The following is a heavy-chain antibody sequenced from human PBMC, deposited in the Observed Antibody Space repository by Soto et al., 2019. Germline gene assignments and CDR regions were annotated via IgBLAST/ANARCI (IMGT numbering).Heavy chain of an antibody. CDR3: GRVGSSCHSGGCYYYYGLGV. D-gene: IGHD1-26*01. CDR2: IYYSGST. V-gene: IGHV4-61*01. Sequence: QVRLQESGPGLVKPSETLSLSCLVSGDSVGNGPYYWSWIRQSPGEGLEWIAYIYYSGSTNVNPSLESRVNISIDMSKNQFFLELRSVTAADAAVYFCGRVGSSCHSGGCYYYYGLGVWGQGTTVAISS. J-gene: IGHJ6*02. CDR1: GDSVGNGPYY.